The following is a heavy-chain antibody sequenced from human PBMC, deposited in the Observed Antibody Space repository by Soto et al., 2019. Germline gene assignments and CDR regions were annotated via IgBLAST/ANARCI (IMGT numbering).Heavy chain of an antibody. J-gene: IGHJ3*02. CDR2: ISSSSSYI. V-gene: IGHV3-21*01. Sequence: GGSLRLSCAASGFTFSSYSMNWVRQAPGKGLEWVSSISSSSSYIYYADSVKGRFTISRDNAKNSLYLQMNSLRAEDTAVYYCARVKGQVVPAEENAFDIWGQGTMVTVSS. D-gene: IGHD2-2*01. CDR1: GFTFSSYS. CDR3: ARVKGQVVPAEENAFDI.